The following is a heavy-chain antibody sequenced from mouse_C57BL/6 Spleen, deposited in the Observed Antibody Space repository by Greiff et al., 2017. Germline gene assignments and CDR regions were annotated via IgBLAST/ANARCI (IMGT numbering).Heavy chain of an antibody. D-gene: IGHD1-1*01. Sequence: EVKLMESGGGLVQPGGSLKLSCAASGFTFSSSAMSVGRQTPAKRLEWVGTISDGGSYTYYPDTVMGRFTITRDNAKNNLYLQMSKLKSEDTAMYYCARGSTTVYYFDYWGQGTTLTVSS. CDR2: ISDGGSYT. CDR3: ARGSTTVYYFDY. CDR1: GFTFSSSA. V-gene: IGHV5-4*03. J-gene: IGHJ2*01.